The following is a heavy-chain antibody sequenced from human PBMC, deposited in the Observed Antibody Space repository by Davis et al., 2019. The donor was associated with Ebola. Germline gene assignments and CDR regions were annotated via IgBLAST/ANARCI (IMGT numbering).Heavy chain of an antibody. Sequence: GGSLRLSCAASGFTFSTYSMSWVRQAPGKALEWVSSISSDSDYIYYADSAKGRFTISRDNAKNSLFLQMNSLRAEDTAVYYCAKARRGEIDYWGQGTLVTVSS. V-gene: IGHV3-21*01. CDR1: GFTFSTYS. J-gene: IGHJ4*02. CDR3: AKARRGEIDY. D-gene: IGHD3-16*01. CDR2: ISSDSDYI.